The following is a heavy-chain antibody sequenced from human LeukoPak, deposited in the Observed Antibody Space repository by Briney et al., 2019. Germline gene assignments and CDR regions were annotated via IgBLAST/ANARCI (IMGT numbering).Heavy chain of an antibody. Sequence: GGSLRLSCAASGYTFSRYWMHWVRQGPGKGLVWVPRINEDGSSTSYAESVRGRFTISRDNAKNTLYLQMNSLRAEDAAVYYCKTDTFGARDSWGQGTLVTASS. V-gene: IGHV3-74*01. J-gene: IGHJ4*02. CDR3: KTDTFGARDS. CDR2: INEDGSST. CDR1: GYTFSRYW. D-gene: IGHD3-10*01.